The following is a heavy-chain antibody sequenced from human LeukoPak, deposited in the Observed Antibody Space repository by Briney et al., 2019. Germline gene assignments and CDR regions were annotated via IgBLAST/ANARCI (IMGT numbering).Heavy chain of an antibody. CDR1: GYSLTSYW. Sequence: GESLKISCKGSGYSLTSYWIGWVRQMPGKGLEWMGIIYPGDSDTRYSPSFQGQVTISADKSISTAYLQWSSLKASDTAMYYCARLTYYYDSSGYYPSGVDYWGQGTLVTVSS. CDR3: ARLTYYYDSSGYYPSGVDY. D-gene: IGHD3-22*01. V-gene: IGHV5-51*01. J-gene: IGHJ4*02. CDR2: IYPGDSDT.